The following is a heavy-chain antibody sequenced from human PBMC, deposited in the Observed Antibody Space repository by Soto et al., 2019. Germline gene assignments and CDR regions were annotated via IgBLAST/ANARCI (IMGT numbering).Heavy chain of an antibody. CDR1: GGTFSSYA. Sequence: SVKFSCKASGGTFSSYAISWVRQAPGQGLEWMGGIIPIFGTANYAQKFQGRVTITADKSTSTAYMELSSLRSEDTAVYYCASSIVSSGYYGRPGAFDIWGQGTMVT. CDR3: ASSIVSSGYYGRPGAFDI. D-gene: IGHD3-22*01. V-gene: IGHV1-69*06. J-gene: IGHJ3*02. CDR2: IIPIFGTA.